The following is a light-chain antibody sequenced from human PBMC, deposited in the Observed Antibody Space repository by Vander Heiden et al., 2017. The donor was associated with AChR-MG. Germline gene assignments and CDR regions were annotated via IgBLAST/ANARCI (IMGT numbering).Light chain of an antibody. CDR1: QSISYY. CDR3: RQHHSFPLT. J-gene: IGKJ4*01. V-gene: IGKV1-17*03. CDR2: DAS. Sequence: DIQMTPSPSAMSASVGDRVTITCRASQSISYYLAWFQQKPGKVPKRLIHDASSLQSGVPSRFSGSGSGTEFTLTISSLQPEDFATYYCRQHHSFPLTFGGGTKVEIK.